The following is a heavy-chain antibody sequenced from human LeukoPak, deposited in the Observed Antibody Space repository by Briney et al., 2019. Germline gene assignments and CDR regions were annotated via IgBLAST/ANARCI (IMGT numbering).Heavy chain of an antibody. D-gene: IGHD3-22*01. CDR3: AKDLYDSSGYYPFDY. V-gene: IGHV3-33*06. J-gene: IGHJ4*02. CDR2: IWYDGSNK. CDR1: GFTFSSYG. Sequence: GRCLRLSCAASGFTFSSYGMHWVRQAPGKGLEWVAVIWYDGSNKYYADSVKGRFTISRDNSKNTLYLQMNSLRAEDTAVYYCAKDLYDSSGYYPFDYWGQGTLVTVSS.